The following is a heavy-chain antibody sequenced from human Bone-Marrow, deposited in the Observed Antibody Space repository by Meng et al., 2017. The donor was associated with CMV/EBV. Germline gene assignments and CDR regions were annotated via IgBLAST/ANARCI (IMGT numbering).Heavy chain of an antibody. V-gene: IGHV3-23*01. Sequence: SGFTFGSYARSWVRQAPGKGLEWVSCISAGASATRFADSVKGRFTISRDNSKNTLYLQMGSLRADDTAVYYCAKGGSSNWNFHYFDSWGQGTLVTVSS. CDR2: ISAGASAT. CDR3: AKGGSSNWNFHYFDS. D-gene: IGHD1-7*01. J-gene: IGHJ4*02. CDR1: GFTFGSYA.